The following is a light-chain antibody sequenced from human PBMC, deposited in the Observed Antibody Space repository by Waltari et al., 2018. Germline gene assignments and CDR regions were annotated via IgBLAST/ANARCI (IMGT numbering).Light chain of an antibody. V-gene: IGLV2-23*02. CDR1: SSDVGSYNL. CDR3: CSYAGSSTWV. CDR2: EVS. Sequence: QSALTQPASVSGSPGQSITISCTGPSSDVGSYNLVSWYQQHPGKAPKLMIYEVSKRGPGVSNRFSGSKSGNTASLTISGLQAEDEADYYCCSYAGSSTWVFGGGTKLTVL. J-gene: IGLJ3*02.